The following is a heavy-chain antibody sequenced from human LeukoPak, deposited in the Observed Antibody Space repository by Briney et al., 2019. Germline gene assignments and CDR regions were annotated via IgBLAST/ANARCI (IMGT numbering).Heavy chain of an antibody. V-gene: IGHV4-34*01. D-gene: IGHD4-17*01. Sequence: PSETLSLTCAVYGGSFSGYYWTWIRQPPGKGLEWIGEIDHSGSTNYNPSLKSRVTISVDTSKNQFSLKLSSVTAADTAVYYCAYGDLFYFFDYWGQGTLVTVSS. CDR2: IDHSGST. CDR3: AYGDLFYFFDY. J-gene: IGHJ4*02. CDR1: GGSFSGYY.